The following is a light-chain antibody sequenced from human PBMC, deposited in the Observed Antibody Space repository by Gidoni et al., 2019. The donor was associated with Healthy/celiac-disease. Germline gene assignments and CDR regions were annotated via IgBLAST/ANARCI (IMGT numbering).Light chain of an antibody. CDR2: DAS. V-gene: IGKV3-11*01. CDR1: QSVSSY. Sequence: DIVSTQSPATLSLSPVERATLSCRPSQSVSSYLAWYQQKPGQAPRLLIYDASNRATGIPARFSGSGSGTDFTLTISSLEPEDVAVYYCQQRSKWPPLTFGGGTKVEIK. CDR3: QQRSKWPPLT. J-gene: IGKJ4*01.